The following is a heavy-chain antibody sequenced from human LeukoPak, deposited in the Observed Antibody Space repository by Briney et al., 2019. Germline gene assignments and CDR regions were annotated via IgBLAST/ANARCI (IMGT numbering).Heavy chain of an antibody. Sequence: PSETLSLTCTVSGGSISSYYWSWIRQPPGKGLEWIGYIYYSGSTNYNPSLKSRVTISVDTSKNQFSLKLYSVTAADTAVYYCARAPSHDSSVYFSYWGQGTLVTVSS. J-gene: IGHJ4*02. CDR3: ARAPSHDSSVYFSY. D-gene: IGHD3-22*01. CDR1: GGSISSYY. CDR2: IYYSGST. V-gene: IGHV4-59*01.